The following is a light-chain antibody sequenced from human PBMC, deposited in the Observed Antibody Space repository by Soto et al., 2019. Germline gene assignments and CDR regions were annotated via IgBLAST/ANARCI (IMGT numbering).Light chain of an antibody. CDR3: AAWDDSLSVPYV. V-gene: IGLV1-47*01. CDR1: SSNIGSNY. Sequence: QSALTQPPSASGTPGQRVTISCSGSSSNIGSNYVYWYQQLPGTAPKLLIYRNNQRPSGVPDRLSGSKSGTSASLAISGLRSEDEADYYCAAWDDSLSVPYVFGTGTKVTVL. CDR2: RNN. J-gene: IGLJ1*01.